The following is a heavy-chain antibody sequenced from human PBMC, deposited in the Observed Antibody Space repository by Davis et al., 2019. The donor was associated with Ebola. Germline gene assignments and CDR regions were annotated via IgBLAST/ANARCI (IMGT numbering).Heavy chain of an antibody. D-gene: IGHD3-22*01. J-gene: IGHJ4*02. V-gene: IGHV3-48*02. Sequence: PGGSLRLSCAASGFPFSIYSMNWVRQAPGKGLEWVSHIGGGSGAMYFADSVKGRFTISRDNAKNSLYLQMNSLRDDDTAVYYCATFIYDYSGYSGSLHWGRGTLVTVSS. CDR3: ATFIYDYSGYSGSLH. CDR2: IGGGSGAM. CDR1: GFPFSIYS.